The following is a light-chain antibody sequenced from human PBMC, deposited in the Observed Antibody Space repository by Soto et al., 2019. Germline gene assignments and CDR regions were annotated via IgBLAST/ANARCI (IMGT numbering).Light chain of an antibody. CDR1: SSNIGAGHD. CDR2: RNN. J-gene: IGLJ3*02. V-gene: IGLV1-40*01. CDR3: QSFDSNLSGWV. Sequence: QSVLTQPPSVSGAPGQRVTISCTGNSSNIGAGHDVHWYQQPPGTAPKLLIFRNNNRASGVPGRFSGARSGTSASLAITGLHTGDEADYYCQSFDSNLSGWVFGGGTKLTVL.